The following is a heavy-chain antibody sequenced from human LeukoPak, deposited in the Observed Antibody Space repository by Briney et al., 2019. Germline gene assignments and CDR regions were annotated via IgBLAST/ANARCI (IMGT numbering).Heavy chain of an antibody. CDR1: GFNFSNAW. CDR2: IKSKTDDGTT. D-gene: IGHD3-22*01. Sequence: GGSLRLSCAASGFNFSNAWMSWVRQAPGKGLEWVGRIKSKTDDGTTDYAAPVKGRFTISRDDSKNTLYLQMNSLKTEDTAVYYCTTDPLVVLDYWGQGTLVTVSS. J-gene: IGHJ4*02. V-gene: IGHV3-15*01. CDR3: TTDPLVVLDY.